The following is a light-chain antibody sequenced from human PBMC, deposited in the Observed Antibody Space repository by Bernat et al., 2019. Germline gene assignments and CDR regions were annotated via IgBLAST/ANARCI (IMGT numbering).Light chain of an antibody. CDR1: QSVGIS. V-gene: IGKV3D-15*01. CDR2: SAS. CDR3: YQYYSGFT. J-gene: IGKJ3*01. Sequence: VSPGERATLSCRASQSVGISLAWYQQQPGQAPWLLIHSASSRATGIPDRVSGSGSGTEFTLTISSLEPGDVGVYHCYQYYSGFTFGPGTKLDIK.